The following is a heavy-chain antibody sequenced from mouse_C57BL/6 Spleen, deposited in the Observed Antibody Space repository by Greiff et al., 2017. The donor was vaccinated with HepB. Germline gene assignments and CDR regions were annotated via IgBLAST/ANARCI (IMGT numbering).Heavy chain of an antibody. CDR2: IYPGSGNT. Sequence: VKLMESGAELVRPGASVKLSCKASGYTFTDYYINWVKQRPGQGLEWIARIYPGSGNTYYNEKFKGKATLTAEKSSSTAYMQLSSLTSEDSAVYFCARKYGSSYFDYWGQGTTLTVSS. D-gene: IGHD1-1*01. CDR3: ARKYGSSYFDY. V-gene: IGHV1-76*01. J-gene: IGHJ2*01. CDR1: GYTFTDYY.